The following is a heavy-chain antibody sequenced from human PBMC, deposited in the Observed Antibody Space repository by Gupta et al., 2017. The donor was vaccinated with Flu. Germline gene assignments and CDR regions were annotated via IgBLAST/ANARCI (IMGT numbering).Heavy chain of an antibody. CDR1: GYTFTGHY. CDR2: INPNSGGT. CDR3: ATAGGVGATDWFDP. J-gene: IGHJ5*02. V-gene: IGHV1-2*02. D-gene: IGHD1-26*01. Sequence: QVQLVQSGAEVKKPGASVKVSCKASGYTFTGHYMHWVRQAPGQGLEWMGWINPNSGGTYYAQNLQGRVTMTRDTSISTAYMELSRLRSDDTAVYYCATAGGVGATDWFDPWGQGTLGTVSS.